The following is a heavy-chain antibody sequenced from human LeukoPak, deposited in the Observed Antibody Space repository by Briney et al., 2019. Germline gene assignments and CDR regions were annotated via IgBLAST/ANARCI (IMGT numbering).Heavy chain of an antibody. Sequence: PSETLSLTCTVSGGSITSHYWSWIRQPPGKRLEWIGYIYYSGSTNYDPSLKSRVAISADTSKNQFSLKLSSVTAADTALYYCARGALRFLDYWGQGTPVTVSS. CDR3: ARGALRFLDY. CDR1: GGSITSHY. CDR2: IYYSGST. J-gene: IGHJ4*02. D-gene: IGHD3-3*01. V-gene: IGHV4-59*11.